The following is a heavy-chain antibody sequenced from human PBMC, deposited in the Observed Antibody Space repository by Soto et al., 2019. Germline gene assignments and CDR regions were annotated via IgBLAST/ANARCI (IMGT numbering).Heavy chain of an antibody. CDR2: ISYIGST. CDR3: ARALILTGYYIHDAFDI. J-gene: IGHJ3*02. V-gene: IGHV4-59*02. CDR1: DGSVSSYY. D-gene: IGHD3-9*01. Sequence: SETLSLTCTVSDGSVSSYYWSWIRQPPGKGLECIGYISYIGSTKYNPSLKNRVTILRDTSKKQFSLKLSSVTAADTAVYYCARALILTGYYIHDAFDIWGQGTMVTVSS.